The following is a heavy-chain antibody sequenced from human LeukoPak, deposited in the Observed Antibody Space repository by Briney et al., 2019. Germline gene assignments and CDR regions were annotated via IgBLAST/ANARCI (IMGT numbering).Heavy chain of an antibody. V-gene: IGHV3-7*01. CDR1: GFTFSSYW. CDR3: ASGSGWVFDY. D-gene: IGHD6-19*01. Sequence: GGSLRLSCAAAGFTFSSYWMSGVRQAPGKGLEWVAIMKEDGSEKYNVDSVKGRFTISRDNAKNSLFLQMNSLRSEGTAVYYCASGSGWVFDYWGQGTLVTVSS. J-gene: IGHJ4*02. CDR2: MKEDGSEK.